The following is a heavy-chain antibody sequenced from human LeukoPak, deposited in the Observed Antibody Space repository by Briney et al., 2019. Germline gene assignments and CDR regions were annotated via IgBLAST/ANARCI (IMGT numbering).Heavy chain of an antibody. Sequence: GGSLRLSCAASGFTVSSNYMSWVRQAPGKGLEWVSVIYSGGSTYYADSVKGRFTISRDNSKNTLYLQMNSLRAEDTAVYYCARPCYDGSGSYSHWGQGTLVTVSS. D-gene: IGHD3-22*01. J-gene: IGHJ4*02. CDR2: IYSGGST. CDR1: GFTVSSNY. CDR3: ARPCYDGSGSYSH. V-gene: IGHV3-66*04.